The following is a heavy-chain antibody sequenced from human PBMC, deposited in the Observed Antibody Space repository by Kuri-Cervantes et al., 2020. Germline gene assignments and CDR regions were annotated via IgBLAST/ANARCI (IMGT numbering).Heavy chain of an antibody. V-gene: IGHV3-23*01. CDR1: GFTFSSYA. CDR3: AKVPDYYGSGSPNFDY. Sequence: GGSLRLSCAASGFTFSSYAMSWVRQAPGKGLEWVSAISGSGGSTYYADSVKGRFTISRDNSKNTLYLQMNSLRAEDTAVYYCAKVPDYYGSGSPNFDYWGQGTLVTVSS. D-gene: IGHD3-10*01. J-gene: IGHJ4*02. CDR2: ISGSGGST.